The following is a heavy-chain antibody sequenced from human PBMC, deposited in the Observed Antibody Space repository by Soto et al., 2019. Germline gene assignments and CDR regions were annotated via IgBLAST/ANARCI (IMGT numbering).Heavy chain of an antibody. CDR2: ISSSGNYI. J-gene: IGHJ4*02. V-gene: IGHV3-21*01. D-gene: IGHD5-12*01. Sequence: GGSLRLSCATSGFTFSDYSMNLVRQAPGKGLEWVSSISSSGNYIYSADSVKGRFTISRDNTKSSLNLQMNSLRAEDTAVYYCARTGRWLQFEDYWGQGTLVTVSS. CDR3: ARTGRWLQFEDY. CDR1: GFTFSDYS.